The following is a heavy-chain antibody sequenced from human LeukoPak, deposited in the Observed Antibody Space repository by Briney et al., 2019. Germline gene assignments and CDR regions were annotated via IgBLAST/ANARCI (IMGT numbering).Heavy chain of an antibody. CDR3: ARIAAAGNFFDY. CDR1: GYIFTSYV. Sequence: GASVKDSCKASGYIFTSYVISWVRQAPGQGLEWMGWISAYNGNTNYAQKLQGRVTMTTDTSTSTAYIELRSLRSDDTAVYYCARIAAAGNFFDYWGQGTLVTVSS. J-gene: IGHJ4*02. D-gene: IGHD6-13*01. V-gene: IGHV1-18*01. CDR2: ISAYNGNT.